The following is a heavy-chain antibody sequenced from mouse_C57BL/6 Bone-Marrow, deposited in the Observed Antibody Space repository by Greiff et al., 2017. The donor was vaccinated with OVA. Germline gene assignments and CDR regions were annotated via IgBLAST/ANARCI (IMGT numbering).Heavy chain of an antibody. V-gene: IGHV1-9*01. CDR1: GYTFTGYW. J-gene: IGHJ3*01. CDR3: ARGAAYYGNYGFAY. D-gene: IGHD2-10*01. CDR2: ILPGSGST. Sequence: QVQLKQSGAELMKPGASVKLSCKATGYTFTGYWIEWVKQRPGHGLEWIGEILPGSGSTNYNEKFKGKATFTADTSSNTAYMQLSSLTTEDSAIYYCARGAAYYGNYGFAYWGQGTLVTVSA.